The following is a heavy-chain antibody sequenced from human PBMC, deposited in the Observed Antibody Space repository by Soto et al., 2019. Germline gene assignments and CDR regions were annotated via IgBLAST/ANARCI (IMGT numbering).Heavy chain of an antibody. Sequence: EVQLLESGGGLVQPGGSLRLSCAASGFTFSSYAMSWVRQAPGKGLEWVSAISGSGGSTYYADSVKGRFTISSDNSKNTLYLQINSLRAEDTAVYYCAKDGVGYDILTGYYSYWGQGTLVTVSS. CDR2: ISGSGGST. CDR1: GFTFSSYA. V-gene: IGHV3-23*01. J-gene: IGHJ4*02. CDR3: AKDGVGYDILTGYYSY. D-gene: IGHD3-9*01.